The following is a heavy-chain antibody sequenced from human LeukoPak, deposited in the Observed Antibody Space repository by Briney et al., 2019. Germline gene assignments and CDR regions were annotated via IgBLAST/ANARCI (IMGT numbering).Heavy chain of an antibody. J-gene: IGHJ4*02. CDR2: INHSGST. V-gene: IGHV4-34*01. D-gene: IGHD1-26*01. Sequence: PSENLSLTCAVYGRSFSGYYWSWIRQPPGKGLEWIGEINHSGSTNYNPSLKSRVTISVDTSKNQFSLKLSSVTAADTAVYYCSRSGANLRVFDYWGQGTLVTVSS. CDR1: GRSFSGYY. CDR3: SRSGANLRVFDY.